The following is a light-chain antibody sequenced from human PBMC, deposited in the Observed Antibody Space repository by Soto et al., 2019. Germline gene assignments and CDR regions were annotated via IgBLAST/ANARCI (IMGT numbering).Light chain of an antibody. J-gene: IGKJ1*01. CDR2: AAS. CDR3: HQSYSTPQT. V-gene: IGKV1-39*01. CDR1: QDISNY. Sequence: DIQMTQSPYSLSAAVGDRVTITCQASQDISNYLNWYQQKPGKAPKLLIYAASNLQSGVPSRFSGSGSGTDFTLTISSLQPEDFATYYCHQSYSTPQTFGQGTKVDIK.